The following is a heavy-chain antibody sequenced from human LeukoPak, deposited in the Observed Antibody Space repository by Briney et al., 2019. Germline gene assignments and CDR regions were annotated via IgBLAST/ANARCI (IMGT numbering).Heavy chain of an antibody. CDR3: ARSLFSPDY. CDR1: GYTXTVYY. J-gene: IGHJ4*02. V-gene: IGHV1-2*02. Sequence: ASVTVSFTASGYTXTVYYMHWVRQAPGQGLEWMGWINPKSGGTNYAQRFQGRVTLTRDTSISTAYMDLNRVRSDDTAVYYCARSLFSPDYWGQGTLVTVSS. CDR2: INPKSGGT.